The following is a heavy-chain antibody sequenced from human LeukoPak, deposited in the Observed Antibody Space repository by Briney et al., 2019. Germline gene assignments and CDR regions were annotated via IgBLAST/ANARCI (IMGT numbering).Heavy chain of an antibody. CDR1: GFTFSSYA. V-gene: IGHV3-30-3*01. D-gene: IGHD6-19*01. CDR3: ARGPASIAVAGTGVRSFDYYGMDV. CDR2: ISYDGSNK. Sequence: GGSLRLSCAASGFTFSSYAMHWVRQAPGKGLEWVAVISYDGSNKYYADSVKGRSTISRDNSKNTLYLQMNSLRAEDTAVYYCARGPASIAVAGTGVRSFDYYGMDVWGQGTTVTVSS. J-gene: IGHJ6*02.